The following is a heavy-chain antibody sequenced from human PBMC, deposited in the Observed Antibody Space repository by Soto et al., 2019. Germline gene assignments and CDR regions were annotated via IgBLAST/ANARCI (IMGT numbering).Heavy chain of an antibody. J-gene: IGHJ6*02. CDR2: IIPIFGTA. CDR3: ARARYCSGGSCYSYYGMDV. V-gene: IGHV1-69*01. D-gene: IGHD2-15*01. CDR1: GGTFSSYA. Sequence: QVQLVQSGAEVKKPGSSVKVSCKASGGTFSSYAISWVRQAPGQWLEWMGGIIPIFGTANYAQKFQGRVTITADESTSTAYMELSSLRSEDTAVYYCARARYCSGGSCYSYYGMDVWGQGTTVTVSS.